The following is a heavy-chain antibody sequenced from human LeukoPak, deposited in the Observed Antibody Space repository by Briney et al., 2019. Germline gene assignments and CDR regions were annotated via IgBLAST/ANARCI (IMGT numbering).Heavy chain of an antibody. Sequence: ASVKVPCKASGYTFTSYGISWVRQAPGQGLEWMGWISAYNGNTNYAQKFQGRVTMTRDTSISTAYMELSRLRSDDTAVYYCAREVGLAARPRSDYWGQGTLVTVSS. CDR2: ISAYNGNT. CDR3: AREVGLAARPRSDY. J-gene: IGHJ4*02. CDR1: GYTFTSYG. V-gene: IGHV1-18*01. D-gene: IGHD6-6*01.